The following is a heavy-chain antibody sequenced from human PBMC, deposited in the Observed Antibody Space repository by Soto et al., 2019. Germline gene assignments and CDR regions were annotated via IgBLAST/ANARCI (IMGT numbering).Heavy chain of an antibody. CDR1: SFSISSSNW. Sequence: PSETLSLTCAFSSFSISSSNWWSWVRQPPGKGLEWIGEIYHSGSTNYNPSLKSRVTISVDKSKNQFSLKLSSVTAADTAVYYCARERGQYCSGGSCNPGDAFDIWGQGTMVTVSS. CDR3: ARERGQYCSGGSCNPGDAFDI. V-gene: IGHV4-4*02. J-gene: IGHJ3*02. D-gene: IGHD2-15*01. CDR2: IYHSGST.